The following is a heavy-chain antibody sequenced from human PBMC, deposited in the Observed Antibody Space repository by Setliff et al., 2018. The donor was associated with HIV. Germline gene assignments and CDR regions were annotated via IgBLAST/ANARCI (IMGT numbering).Heavy chain of an antibody. CDR3: AREGKTALVTKYFDY. D-gene: IGHD5-18*01. CDR2: IDYSGSA. CDR1: SGSISSGTYY. J-gene: IGHJ4*01. Sequence: SETLSLTCTVPSGSISSGTYYWSWIRQYPGKGLEWIGYIDYSGSAFYNPSLKSRITISRDTSKNQFSLKMNSVTAADTAVYYCAREGKTALVTKYFDYWGHGKLVTVSS. V-gene: IGHV4-31*03.